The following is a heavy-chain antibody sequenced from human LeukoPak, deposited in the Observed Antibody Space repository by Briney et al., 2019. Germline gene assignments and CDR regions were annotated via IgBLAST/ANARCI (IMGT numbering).Heavy chain of an antibody. D-gene: IGHD5-18*01. J-gene: IGHJ4*02. CDR2: ISFDGFNK. CDR1: GFTFSYYV. Sequence: PGRSLKLSCAASGFTFSYYVMHWVRQAPGKGLEWVAVISFDGFNKFYADSVKGRFTISRDNSKNTLYLQMNSLRAEDTAVYYCATLVDTHYFDYWGQGTLVTVSS. CDR3: ATLVDTHYFDY. V-gene: IGHV3-30*03.